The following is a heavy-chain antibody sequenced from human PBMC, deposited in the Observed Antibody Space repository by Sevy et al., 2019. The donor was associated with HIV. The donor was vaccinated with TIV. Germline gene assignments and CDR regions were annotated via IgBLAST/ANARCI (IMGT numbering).Heavy chain of an antibody. CDR3: ARDRQPGSIFGVIQSNLCFDK. Sequence: GGSLRLSCAASGFTFSNYWMSWVRQAPGKGPEWVANIKQDGSEKYFVDSVKGRFSIARDNAKNALYLQMNSLRAEDTAVYYCARDRQPGSIFGVIQSNLCFDKWGQGTLVTVSS. CDR1: GFTFSNYW. CDR2: IKQDGSEK. V-gene: IGHV3-7*01. D-gene: IGHD3-3*01. J-gene: IGHJ4*02.